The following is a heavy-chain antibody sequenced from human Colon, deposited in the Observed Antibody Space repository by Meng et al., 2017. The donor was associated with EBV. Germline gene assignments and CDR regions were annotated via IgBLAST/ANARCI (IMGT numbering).Heavy chain of an antibody. CDR2: IYHSGST. V-gene: IGHV4-4*02. CDR3: ARVGAYCGGDCYHPR. D-gene: IGHD2-21*02. Sequence: QAQPQELGPGLVKPSGTLALTWAVLGGSLSSRNWWSWVRQPPGKGLEWIGEIYHSGSTNYNPSLKSRVTISVDESKNQFSLRLSSVTAADTAVYYCARVGAYCGGDCYHPRWGQGTLVTVSS. CDR1: GGSLSSRNW. J-gene: IGHJ4*02.